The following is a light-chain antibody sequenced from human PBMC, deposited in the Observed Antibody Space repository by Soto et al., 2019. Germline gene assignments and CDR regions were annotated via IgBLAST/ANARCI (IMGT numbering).Light chain of an antibody. J-gene: IGLJ3*02. V-gene: IGLV1-40*01. Sequence: QSVLTQPPSVSGAPGQRVTISCTGSSSNIGAGYDVHWYQHLPGTAPKLLIYGNSNRPSGVPDRFSGSKSDTSASLAITGLQAEDEADYYCSSYSSVTTLWVFGGGTQLTVL. CDR1: SSNIGAGYD. CDR2: GNS. CDR3: SSYSSVTTLWV.